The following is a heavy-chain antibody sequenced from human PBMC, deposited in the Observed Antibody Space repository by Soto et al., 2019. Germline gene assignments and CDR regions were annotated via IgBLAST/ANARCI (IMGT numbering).Heavy chain of an antibody. CDR3: ARSGPHYYDMLTGYLDLYYDGMDV. CDR1: GGTFSSYA. CDR2: IIPNFGTA. V-gene: IGHV1-69*01. D-gene: IGHD3-9*01. J-gene: IGHJ6*02. Sequence: QVQLVQSGAEVKKPGSSVKVSCKASGGTFSSYAISWVRQAPGQGLEWMGGIIPNFGTANYAQKFQGRVTITADEATSTAYMELSSLRSDDTAVYDCARSGPHYYDMLTGYLDLYYDGMDVWGQGTTVTVSS.